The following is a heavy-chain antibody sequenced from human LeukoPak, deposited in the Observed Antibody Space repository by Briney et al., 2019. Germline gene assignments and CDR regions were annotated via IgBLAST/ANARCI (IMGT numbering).Heavy chain of an antibody. CDR3: AREPSSVTGMLFDY. J-gene: IGHJ4*02. CDR1: GDSVSSNSAA. D-gene: IGHD6-19*01. V-gene: IGHV6-1*01. Sequence: SHTLSLTCAISGDSVSSNSAAWNWLRQSPSRGLEWLGRTYYRSKWYNDYAVSVKSRIAINPDTSKNQFSLQLNSVTPEDTAVYYCAREPSSVTGMLFDYWGQGTLVTVSS. CDR2: TYYRSKWYN.